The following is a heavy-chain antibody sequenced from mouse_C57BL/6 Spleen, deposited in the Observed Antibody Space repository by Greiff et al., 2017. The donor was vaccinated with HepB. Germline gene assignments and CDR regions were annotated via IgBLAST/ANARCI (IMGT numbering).Heavy chain of an antibody. J-gene: IGHJ4*01. V-gene: IGHV2-2*01. CDR3: ARKTAQATRAMDY. Sequence: VKLMESGPGLVQPSQRLSITCTVSGFSLTSYGVHWVRQSPGKGLEWLGVIWSGGSTDYNAAFISRLSISKDNSKSQVFFKMNSLQADDTAIYYCARKTAQATRAMDYWGQGTSVTVSS. CDR2: IWSGGST. CDR1: GFSLTSYG. D-gene: IGHD3-2*02.